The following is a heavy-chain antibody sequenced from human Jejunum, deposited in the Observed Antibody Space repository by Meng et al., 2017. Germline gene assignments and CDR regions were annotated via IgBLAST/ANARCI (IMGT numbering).Heavy chain of an antibody. V-gene: IGHV1-2*06. J-gene: IGHJ4*02. Sequence: VQMEQSGAEVRKPGASVKVSCRASGYTLNGFYMHWVRQAPGQGLEWMGRINTNTGGTNYAQNFKGRVTLTRDTSTVYMEVNRLRSDDTAVYYCAGRSYNYDDYFDFWGRGTLVTVSS. D-gene: IGHD5-24*01. CDR2: INTNTGGT. CDR3: AGRSYNYDDYFDF. CDR1: GYTLNGFY.